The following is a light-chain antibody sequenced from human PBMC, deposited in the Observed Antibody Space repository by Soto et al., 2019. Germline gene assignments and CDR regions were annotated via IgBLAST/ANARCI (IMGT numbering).Light chain of an antibody. CDR1: SSDVGANIF. J-gene: IGLJ1*01. CDR2: TVS. V-gene: IGLV2-14*01. CDR3: SSFTTDSTYV. Sequence: QSALTQPASVSGSRGQSMTISCTGTSSDVGANIFVSWYQQHPGKVPKLMIYTVSSRPSGVSQRFSGSKSGNTASLTISGLQAEDEADYYCSSFTTDSTYVFGTGTKVTVL.